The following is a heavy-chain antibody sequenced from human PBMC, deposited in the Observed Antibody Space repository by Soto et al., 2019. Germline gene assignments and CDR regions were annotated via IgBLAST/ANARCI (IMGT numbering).Heavy chain of an antibody. Sequence: KPSETLSLTCVVSGGSIISSHWWTWVRQSPGKGLEWIGDIYHNGTTNYNPSLQSRLTISLDTSKNNFSLSLNPVTANDTATYFCARGPQYWGPGKLVTVSS. CDR1: GGSIISSHW. V-gene: IGHV4-4*02. CDR2: IYHNGTT. CDR3: ARGPQY. J-gene: IGHJ4*02.